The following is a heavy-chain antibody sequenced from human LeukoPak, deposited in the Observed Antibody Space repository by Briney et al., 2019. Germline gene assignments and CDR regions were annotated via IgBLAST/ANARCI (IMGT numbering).Heavy chain of an antibody. J-gene: IGHJ6*04. D-gene: IGHD3-10*02. V-gene: IGHV3-23*01. Sequence: PGGSLRLSCAASGFTFSGYAMSWVRQAPGKGLEWVSAISGSGGSTYYADSVKGRFTISRDNAKNSLYLQMNSLRAEDTAVYYCAELGITMIGGVWGKGTTVTISS. CDR2: ISGSGGST. CDR3: AELGITMIGGV. CDR1: GFTFSGYA.